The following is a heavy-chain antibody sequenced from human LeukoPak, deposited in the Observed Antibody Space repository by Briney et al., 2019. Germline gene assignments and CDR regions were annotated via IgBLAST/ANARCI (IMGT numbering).Heavy chain of an antibody. J-gene: IGHJ4*02. CDR1: GGSISSGGYS. V-gene: IGHV4-30-2*01. D-gene: IGHD4-23*01. CDR2: IYHSGST. CDR3: ARPGNYNYGGSDRYYFNY. Sequence: SQTLSLTCAVSGGSISSGGYSWSWIRQPPGKGLEWIGYIYHSGSTYYNPSLKSRVTISVDRSKNQFSLKLSSVTAADTAVYYCARPGNYNYGGSDRYYFNYWGQGTLVTVSS.